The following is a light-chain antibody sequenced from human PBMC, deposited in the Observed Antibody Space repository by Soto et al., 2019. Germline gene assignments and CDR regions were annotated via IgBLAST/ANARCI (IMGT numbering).Light chain of an antibody. CDR3: QSYDATNQV. J-gene: IGLJ3*02. CDR1: SGSIASNY. Sequence: NFMLTQPHSVSESPGKTVTISCTRSSGSIASNYVQWYQQRPGSSPTTVIYEDNQRPSGVPDRFSGSIDSSSNSASLTISGLGTEDEADFFCQSYDATNQVFGGGTKVTVL. CDR2: EDN. V-gene: IGLV6-57*01.